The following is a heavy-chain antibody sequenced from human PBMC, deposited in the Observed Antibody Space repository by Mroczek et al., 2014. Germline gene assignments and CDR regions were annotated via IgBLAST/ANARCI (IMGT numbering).Heavy chain of an antibody. CDR2: ISGSGGST. CDR1: GFTFSSYA. J-gene: IGHJ4*02. CDR3: AKEESLITYYYDSSGYPFDY. Sequence: VQLVQSGGGLVQPGGSLRLSCAASGFTFSSYAMSWVRQAPGKGLEWVSAISGSGGSTYYADSVKGRFTISRDNSKNTLYLQMNSLRAEDTAVYYCAKEESLITYYYDSSGYPFDYWGQGTLVTVSS. V-gene: IGHV3-23*04. D-gene: IGHD3-22*01.